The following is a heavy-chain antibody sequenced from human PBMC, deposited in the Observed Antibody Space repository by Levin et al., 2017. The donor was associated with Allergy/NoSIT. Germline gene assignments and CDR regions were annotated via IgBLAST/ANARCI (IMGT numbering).Heavy chain of an antibody. V-gene: IGHV3-30*18. Sequence: GESLKISCAASGFTFSSYGMHWVRQAPGKGLEWVAVISYDGSNKYYADSVKGRFTISRDNSKNTLYLQMNSLRAEDTAVYYCAKEGGYWGIAAAGPRDGMDVWGQGTTVTVSS. D-gene: IGHD6-13*01. CDR2: ISYDGSNK. J-gene: IGHJ6*02. CDR1: GFTFSSYG. CDR3: AKEGGYWGIAAAGPRDGMDV.